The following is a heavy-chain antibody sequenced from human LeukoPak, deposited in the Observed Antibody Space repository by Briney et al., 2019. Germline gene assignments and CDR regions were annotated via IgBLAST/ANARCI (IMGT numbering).Heavy chain of an antibody. V-gene: IGHV3-23*01. D-gene: IGHD1-26*01. CDR2: ISGSGGST. Sequence: PGGSLRLSCAASGFTFSSYAMSWVRQAPGKGLEWVSAISGSGGSTYYADSVKGRFTISRDNSNNTLHLQMNSLRAEDTAVYYCAKDPEGYSGSFFDYRGQGTLVTVSS. J-gene: IGHJ4*02. CDR1: GFTFSSYA. CDR3: AKDPEGYSGSFFDY.